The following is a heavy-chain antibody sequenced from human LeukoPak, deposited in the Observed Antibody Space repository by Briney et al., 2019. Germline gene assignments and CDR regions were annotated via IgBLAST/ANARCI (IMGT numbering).Heavy chain of an antibody. Sequence: GGSLRLSCAASGFTFSSYSMNWVRQAPGKXLEWVSSISSSSSYIYYADSVKGRFTISRDNAKNSLYLQMNSLRAEDTAVYYCARDHIVVVVAASHYYGMDVWGQGTTVTVSS. CDR1: GFTFSSYS. V-gene: IGHV3-21*01. D-gene: IGHD2-15*01. J-gene: IGHJ6*02. CDR2: ISSSSSYI. CDR3: ARDHIVVVVAASHYYGMDV.